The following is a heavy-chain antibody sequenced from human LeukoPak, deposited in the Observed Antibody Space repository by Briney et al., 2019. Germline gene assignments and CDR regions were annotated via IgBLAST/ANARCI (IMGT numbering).Heavy chain of an antibody. V-gene: IGHV3-23*01. J-gene: IGHJ6*03. CDR1: GFTFSSYG. D-gene: IGHD1-1*01. CDR3: AKGYGSEASYYYYYTAV. CDR2: ISGSGGST. Sequence: PGGSLRLSCAASGFTFSSYGMRWVRQAPGKGLEWVSAISGSGGSTYYADSVKGRFTISRDNSKNTRYLQMNSLRVEDTAVYYCAKGYGSEASYYYYYTAVWCKGTTVT.